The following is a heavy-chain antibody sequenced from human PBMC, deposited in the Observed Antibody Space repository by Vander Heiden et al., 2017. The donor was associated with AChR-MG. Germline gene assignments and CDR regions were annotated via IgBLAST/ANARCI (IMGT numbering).Heavy chain of an antibody. CDR1: GFTFSDYY. CDR2: ISSSGSTI. V-gene: IGHV3-11*01. CDR3: ARSYYYDSRDYYYYYGMDV. Sequence: QVQLVESGGGLVKPGGSLRPSCAASGFTFSDYYMSWIRQAPGKGLEWVSYISSSGSTIYYADSVRGRFTISRDNAKNSLYLQMNSLRAEDTALYYCARSYYYDSRDYYYYYGMDVWGQGTTVTVSS. J-gene: IGHJ6*02. D-gene: IGHD3-22*01.